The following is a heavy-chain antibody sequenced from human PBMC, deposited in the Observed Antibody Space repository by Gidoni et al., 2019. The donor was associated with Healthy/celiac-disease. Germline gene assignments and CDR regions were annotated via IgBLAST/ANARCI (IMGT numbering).Heavy chain of an antibody. CDR2: IDGSGGST. CDR1: EFTFRNYA. Sequence: EVQLLESGGGLVQPGGSLRLSCAASEFTFRNYAMSWVRQAPGKGLEWVSGIDGSGGSTYDADSVKGRFTISRDNSKNTLYLQMNSLRAEDTAVYYCAKGDNYYDSSGDYWGQGTLVTVSS. J-gene: IGHJ4*02. V-gene: IGHV3-23*01. D-gene: IGHD3-22*01. CDR3: AKGDNYYDSSGDY.